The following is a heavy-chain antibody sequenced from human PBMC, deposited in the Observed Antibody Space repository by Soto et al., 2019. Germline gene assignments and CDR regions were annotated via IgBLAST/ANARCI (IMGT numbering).Heavy chain of an antibody. Sequence: EVQLVESGGGLVQPGGSLRISCAASGFTFSSYSMIWVRQAPGKGLEWVSYISSSSTTMYYADSVKGRFTISRDNAKNSLYLQMNSLRAEDTAVYYCARKVRYFDWAPYYFDYWGQGTLVTVSP. J-gene: IGHJ4*02. CDR2: ISSSSTTM. CDR3: ARKVRYFDWAPYYFDY. D-gene: IGHD3-9*01. V-gene: IGHV3-48*01. CDR1: GFTFSSYS.